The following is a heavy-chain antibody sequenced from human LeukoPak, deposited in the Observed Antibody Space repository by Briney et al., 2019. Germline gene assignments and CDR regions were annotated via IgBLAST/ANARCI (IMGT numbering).Heavy chain of an antibody. J-gene: IGHJ4*02. Sequence: GGSLRLSCAASGFTFYTYAMSWVRQAPGKGLEWVSAISGSGDSTYYADSVKGRFTISRDNSKNTLYLQMNSLRAEDTALYYCAKNLGNIVGATTGDYWGQGTLVTVSS. CDR1: GFTFYTYA. D-gene: IGHD1-26*01. V-gene: IGHV3-23*01. CDR3: AKNLGNIVGATTGDY. CDR2: ISGSGDST.